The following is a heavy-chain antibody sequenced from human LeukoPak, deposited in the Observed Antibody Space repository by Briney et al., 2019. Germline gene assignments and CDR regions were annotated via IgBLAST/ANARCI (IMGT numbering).Heavy chain of an antibody. V-gene: IGHV1-2*02. CDR2: NNPKSGGA. CDR3: ARDDASDPSASFDL. D-gene: IGHD1-26*01. J-gene: IGHJ3*01. CDR1: GYSFRDDY. Sequence: ASVKVSCKASGYSFRDDYIYWMRQAPGQGLEWVGWNNPKSGGAKHAQKFQGRVTMTGDTSINTAYMELNSLRSDDTAVCYCARDDASDPSASFDLWGQGTMVTVSS.